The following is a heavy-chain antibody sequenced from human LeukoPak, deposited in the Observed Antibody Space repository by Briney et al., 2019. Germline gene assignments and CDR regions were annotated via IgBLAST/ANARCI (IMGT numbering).Heavy chain of an antibody. Sequence: ASVKVSCKVSGYNLTGLSMHWVRQGPGKGLEWTGGFDPEDGEMMYAQKFQGRVTMTQDTSTDTAYMELSSLRYDDTAVYYCATTDPEEYYYDSAGYYFWGQGTLVAVSS. CDR2: FDPEDGEM. D-gene: IGHD3-22*01. CDR1: GYNLTGLS. J-gene: IGHJ4*02. V-gene: IGHV1-24*01. CDR3: ATTDPEEYYYDSAGYYF.